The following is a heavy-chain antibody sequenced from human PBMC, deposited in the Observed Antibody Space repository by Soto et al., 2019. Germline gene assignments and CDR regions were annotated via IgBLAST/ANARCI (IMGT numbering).Heavy chain of an antibody. D-gene: IGHD1-1*01. CDR2: IKSKKDGGAR. J-gene: IGHJ4*02. V-gene: IGHV3-15*01. CDR3: VEGWNDF. CDR1: GFMFSSAW. Sequence: EVQVVESGGDLVEPGGSLRLSCETSGFMFSSAWMSWVRQAPGKGLEWVARIKSKKDGGARDYAAPVNGRFSISRDDSKSTMYLQMNSLRAEDTALYYCVEGWNDFWGQGTLVTVSS.